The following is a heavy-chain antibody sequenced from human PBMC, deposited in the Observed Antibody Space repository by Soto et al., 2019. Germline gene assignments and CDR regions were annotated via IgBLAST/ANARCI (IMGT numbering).Heavy chain of an antibody. D-gene: IGHD2-15*01. J-gene: IGHJ1*01. CDR2: MNPNSGNT. CDR1: GYTFTSYD. V-gene: IGHV1-8*01. Sequence: GASVKVSCKASGYTFTSYDINWVRQATGQGLERMGWMNPNSGNTGYAQKFQGRVTMTRNTSISTAYMELSSLRSEDTAVYYCAICWGYGSGGSFHELCGQGTLVTGSS. CDR3: AICWGYGSGGSFHEL.